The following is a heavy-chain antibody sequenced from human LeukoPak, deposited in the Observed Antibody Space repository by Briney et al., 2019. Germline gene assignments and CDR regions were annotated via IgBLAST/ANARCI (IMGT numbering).Heavy chain of an antibody. Sequence: SETLSLTCTVSGGSISSYYWSWLRQPPGKGLEWIGYIYYSGSTNYNPSLKSRVTISVDTSKNQFSLKLSSVTAADTAVYYCSTYSSGYYYVAYWGQGTLVTASS. J-gene: IGHJ4*02. CDR3: STYSSGYYYVAY. CDR2: IYYSGST. V-gene: IGHV4-59*01. CDR1: GGSISSYY. D-gene: IGHD3-22*01.